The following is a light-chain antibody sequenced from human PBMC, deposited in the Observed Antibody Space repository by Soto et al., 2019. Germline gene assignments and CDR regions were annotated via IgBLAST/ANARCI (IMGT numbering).Light chain of an antibody. J-gene: IGLJ1*01. Sequence: QSVLTQPASVSGSPGQSITISCTGTSSDVGGYNYVSWYQQHPGKAPKLMIYEVSNRPSGVSNRFSGSKSDNTAALTISGLQAEDGADYYCSSYTSSSTPYVFGTGTKLTV. CDR3: SSYTSSSTPYV. V-gene: IGLV2-14*01. CDR1: SSDVGGYNY. CDR2: EVS.